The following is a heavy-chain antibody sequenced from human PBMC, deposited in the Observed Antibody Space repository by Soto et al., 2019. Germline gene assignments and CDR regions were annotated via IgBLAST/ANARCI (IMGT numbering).Heavy chain of an antibody. Sequence: ASVKVSCKSSGYTFTSYGISWVRQAPGQGLEWMGWISAYNGNTNYAQKLQGRVTMTTDTSTSTAYMELRSLRSDDTAVYYCARDADYGTENDFDYWGQGTLVTVSS. CDR2: ISAYNGNT. D-gene: IGHD4-17*01. CDR1: GYTFTSYG. J-gene: IGHJ4*02. V-gene: IGHV1-18*01. CDR3: ARDADYGTENDFDY.